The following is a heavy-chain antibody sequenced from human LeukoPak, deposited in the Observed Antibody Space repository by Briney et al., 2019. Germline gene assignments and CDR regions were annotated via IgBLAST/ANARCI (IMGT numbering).Heavy chain of an antibody. CDR2: IIPIFGTA. CDR3: ARGRAPLENAFDI. D-gene: IGHD1-1*01. Sequence: SVKVSCKASGGTFSSYAISWVRQAPGQGLEWMGGIIPIFGTANYAQKFQGRVTITTDEATSTAYMELSSLRSEDTAVYYCARGRAPLENAFDIWGQGTMVTVSS. V-gene: IGHV1-69*05. J-gene: IGHJ3*02. CDR1: GGTFSSYA.